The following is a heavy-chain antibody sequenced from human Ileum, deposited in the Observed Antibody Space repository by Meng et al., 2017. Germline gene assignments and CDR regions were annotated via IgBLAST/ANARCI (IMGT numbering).Heavy chain of an antibody. J-gene: IGHJ3*02. CDR3: ARVTSSYLGFAAFDM. V-gene: IGHV4-38-2*02. CDR2: NSHSGNT. CDR1: GYSISSGWH. D-gene: IGHD6-19*01. Sequence: GSLRLSCSVSGYSISSGWHWGWIRQPPGKGLEWIGSNSHSGNTYYNSSLKSRVTVSVDTSMNQFFLKLNYVTAADTAIYYCARVTSSYLGFAAFDMWGQGTMVTVSS.